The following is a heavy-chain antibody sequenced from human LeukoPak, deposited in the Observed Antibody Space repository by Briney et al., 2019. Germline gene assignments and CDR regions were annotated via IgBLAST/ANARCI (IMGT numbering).Heavy chain of an antibody. V-gene: IGHV3-11*04. J-gene: IGHJ3*02. CDR1: GFTFSDYY. CDR2: ISSSGSTI. D-gene: IGHD6-13*01. CDR3: ARVQQLGKIGAFDI. Sequence: KTGGSLRLSCAASGFTFSDYYMSWIRQAPGKGLEWVSYISSSGSTIYYADSVKGRFTISRDNAKNSLYLQMNSLRAEDTAVYYCARVQQLGKIGAFDIWGQGTMVTVSS.